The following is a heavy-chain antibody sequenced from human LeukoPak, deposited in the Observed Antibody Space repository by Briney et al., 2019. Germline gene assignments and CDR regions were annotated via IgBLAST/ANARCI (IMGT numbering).Heavy chain of an antibody. CDR1: GFTFSSFS. J-gene: IGHJ1*01. V-gene: IGHV3-30-3*01. Sequence: GGSLRLSCAASGFTFSSFSMHWVRQAPGKGLEWVAVISDDGNNEYYADSVKGRFTISRDNSKNTLYLQMNSLGAEDTAMYYCARDNSGSDAETFQHWGQGTLVIVSS. CDR2: ISDDGNNE. D-gene: IGHD1-26*01. CDR3: ARDNSGSDAETFQH.